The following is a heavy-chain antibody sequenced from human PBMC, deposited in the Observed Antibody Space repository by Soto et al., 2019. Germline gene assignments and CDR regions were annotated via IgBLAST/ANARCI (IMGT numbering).Heavy chain of an antibody. J-gene: IGHJ4*02. Sequence: VASVKVSCKASGYTFTGYYMHWVRQAPGQGLEWMGWINPNSGGTNYAQKFQGWVTMTRDTSISTAYMELSRLRSDDTAVYYCARDGSSTSCCNPENFDYWGQGTLVTVSS. V-gene: IGHV1-2*04. CDR1: GYTFTGYY. D-gene: IGHD2-2*01. CDR3: ARDGSSTSCCNPENFDY. CDR2: INPNSGGT.